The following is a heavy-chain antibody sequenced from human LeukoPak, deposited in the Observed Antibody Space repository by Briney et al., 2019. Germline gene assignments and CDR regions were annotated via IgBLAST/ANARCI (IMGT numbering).Heavy chain of an antibody. J-gene: IGHJ4*02. CDR3: ARGRVAGSFPFDY. V-gene: IGHV1-69*04. D-gene: IGHD6-19*01. CDR1: GGTFSSYA. Sequence: SVKVSCKASGGTFSSYAISWVRQAPGQGLEWMGRIIPILGIANYAQKFQGRVTMTRDTSISTAYMELSRLRSDDTAVYYCARGRVAGSFPFDYWGQGTLVTVSS. CDR2: IIPILGIA.